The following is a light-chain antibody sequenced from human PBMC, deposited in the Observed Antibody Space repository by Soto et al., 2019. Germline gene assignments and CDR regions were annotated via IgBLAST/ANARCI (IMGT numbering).Light chain of an antibody. CDR2: GAF. J-gene: IGKJ4*01. Sequence: IVLTQSPGTLSLSPGARATLSCRASQSVNSNYLAWYQQKPGQAPRLLIYGAFNRATGIPDRFSGSGSGTDFTLTISRLEPEDFAVYHCQQYGDSPLTFGGGTKVEIK. V-gene: IGKV3-20*01. CDR3: QQYGDSPLT. CDR1: QSVNSNY.